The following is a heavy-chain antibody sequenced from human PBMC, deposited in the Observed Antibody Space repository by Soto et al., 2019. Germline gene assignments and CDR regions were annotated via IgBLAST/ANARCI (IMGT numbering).Heavy chain of an antibody. CDR1: GFTFSSYS. J-gene: IGHJ1*01. CDR3: AIGGGTVVIAVEY. V-gene: IGHV3-21*01. D-gene: IGHD2-15*01. Sequence: EVQLVESGGGLVKPGGSLRLSCAASGFTFSSYSMNWVRQAPGKGLEWVSSISSSSSYIYYADSVKGRFTISRDNAKNSLYLQMNSLRAEDTAVYYCAIGGGTVVIAVEYWGQGTLVTVSS. CDR2: ISSSSSYI.